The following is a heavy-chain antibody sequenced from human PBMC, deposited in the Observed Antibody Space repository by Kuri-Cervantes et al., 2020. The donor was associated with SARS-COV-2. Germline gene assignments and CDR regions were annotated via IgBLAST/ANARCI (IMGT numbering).Heavy chain of an antibody. CDR2: IYYSGST. Sequence: SETLSLTCTVSGGSISSGDYYWSWIRQPPEKGLERIGYIYYSGSTYYNPSLKSRVTISVDTSKNQFSLKLSSVTAVDTAVYYCAIHYDYVWGSSWFDYWGQGTLVTVSS. D-gene: IGHD3-16*01. CDR3: AIHYDYVWGSSWFDY. J-gene: IGHJ4*02. CDR1: GGSISSGDYY. V-gene: IGHV4-30-4*01.